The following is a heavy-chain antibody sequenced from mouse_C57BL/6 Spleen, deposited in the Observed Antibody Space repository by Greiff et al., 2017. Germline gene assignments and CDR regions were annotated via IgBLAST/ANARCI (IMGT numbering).Heavy chain of an antibody. J-gene: IGHJ1*03. D-gene: IGHD2-5*01. CDR1: GYTFTSYW. V-gene: IGHV1-74*01. CDR2: IHPSDSDT. CDR3: AHYSNYVGMYFDV. Sequence: QVQLQQSGAELVKPGASVKVSCKASGYTFTSYWMHWVKQRPGQGLEWIGRIHPSDSDTNYNQKFKGKATLTVDKSSSTAYMQLSSLTSEDSAVYYCAHYSNYVGMYFDVWGTGTTVTVSS.